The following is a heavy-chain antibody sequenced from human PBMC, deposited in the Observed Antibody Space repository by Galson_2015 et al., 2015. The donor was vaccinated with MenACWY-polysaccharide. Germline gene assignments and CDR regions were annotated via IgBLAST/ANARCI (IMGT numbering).Heavy chain of an antibody. CDR2: ISGSSSYI. V-gene: IGHV3-21*01. J-gene: IGHJ3*02. Sequence: SLRLSCAASGFTFSSYSMTWVRQAPGKGLEWVSSISGSSSYIDYADSLKGRFTISRDNAKNSLYLQMNTLRAEDTAVYFGARGAGLENHDAFDIWGLGTMVTVSS. CDR3: ARGAGLENHDAFDI. CDR1: GFTFSSYS. D-gene: IGHD5-24*01.